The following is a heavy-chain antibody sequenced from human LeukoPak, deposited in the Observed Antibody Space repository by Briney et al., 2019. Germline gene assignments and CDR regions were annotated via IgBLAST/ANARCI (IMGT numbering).Heavy chain of an antibody. Sequence: SVTVSCKASGGTFNSYAISWVRQAPGQGLEWMGGIVPLFGTANYAQEFQGRVTFTTDESASTAYMEVSSLRSEDTAVYYCASGSLGDGYGVGDYYQYMDVWGKGTTVTVSS. CDR3: ASGSLGDGYGVGDYYQYMDV. CDR1: GGTFNSYA. CDR2: IVPLFGTA. D-gene: IGHD5-24*01. J-gene: IGHJ6*03. V-gene: IGHV1-69*05.